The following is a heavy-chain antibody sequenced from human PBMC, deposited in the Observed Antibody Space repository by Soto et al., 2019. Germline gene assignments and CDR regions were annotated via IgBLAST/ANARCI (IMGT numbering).Heavy chain of an antibody. J-gene: IGHJ4*02. Sequence: GGSLRLSCAASGFTFSAYNMNWVRQAPGRGLEWVSSISGSSSYIYYADSVKGRFTISRDNAENSLYLQMNSLRAEDTAVYYCARDTRAGPDYWGQGTLVTVSS. CDR3: ARDTRAGPDY. V-gene: IGHV3-21*01. D-gene: IGHD6-19*01. CDR1: GFTFSAYN. CDR2: ISGSSSYI.